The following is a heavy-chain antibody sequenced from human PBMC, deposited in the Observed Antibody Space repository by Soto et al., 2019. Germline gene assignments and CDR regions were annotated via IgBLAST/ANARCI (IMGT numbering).Heavy chain of an antibody. J-gene: IGHJ4*02. Sequence: GGSLRLSCAASGFTFSRYWMSWVRQAPGKGLEWVANIKEDGSEKYYVDSVKDRFTISRDNAKNSLYLQMNSLRAEDTAVYYCARAPGSYDILTGYIYFDYWGQGTLVTVSS. D-gene: IGHD3-9*01. V-gene: IGHV3-7*01. CDR2: IKEDGSEK. CDR3: ARAPGSYDILTGYIYFDY. CDR1: GFTFSRYW.